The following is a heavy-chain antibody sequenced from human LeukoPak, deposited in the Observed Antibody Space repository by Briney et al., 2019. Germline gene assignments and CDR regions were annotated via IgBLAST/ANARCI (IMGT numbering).Heavy chain of an antibody. CDR1: GFTVSSNY. CDR3: AREGRRSSGPFDY. V-gene: IGHV3-53*01. CDR2: IYSGGST. D-gene: IGHD6-19*01. J-gene: IGHJ4*02. Sequence: GSLRLSCAASGFTVSSNYMSWVRQAPGKGLEWVSVIYSGGSTYYADSVKGRFTISRDNSKNTLYLQMNSLRAEDTAVYYCAREGRRSSGPFDYWGQGTLVTVSS.